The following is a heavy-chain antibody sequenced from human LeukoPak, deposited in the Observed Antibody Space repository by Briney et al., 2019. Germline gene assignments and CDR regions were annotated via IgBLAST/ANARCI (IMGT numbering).Heavy chain of an antibody. CDR3: AREWELHFDY. V-gene: IGHV1-46*01. Sequence: ASVKVSCKASGYTFTSYYMHWVRQAPGQGLEWMGIINPSGGSTSYAQKFQGRVTMTRDMSTSTAYMELRSLRADDTAVYYCAREWELHFDYWGQGTLVTVSS. J-gene: IGHJ4*02. CDR1: GYTFTSYY. CDR2: INPSGGST. D-gene: IGHD1-26*01.